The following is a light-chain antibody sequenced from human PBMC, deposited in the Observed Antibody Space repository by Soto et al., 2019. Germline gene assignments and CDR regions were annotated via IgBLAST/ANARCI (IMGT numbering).Light chain of an antibody. Sequence: DIEMTQSPPSVSAPVGDRVTITCLASQGISNHLAWFQLKPGKAPKSLIYDVSSLQSGVPSKFSGSVSGTDFTLTISSLQPEDFATYYCQQYHNYPVTFGGGTKVEIK. CDR3: QQYHNYPVT. CDR2: DVS. J-gene: IGKJ4*01. V-gene: IGKV1-16*02. CDR1: QGISNH.